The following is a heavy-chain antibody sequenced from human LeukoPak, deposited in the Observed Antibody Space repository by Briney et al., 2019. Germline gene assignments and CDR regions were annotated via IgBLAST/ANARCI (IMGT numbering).Heavy chain of an antibody. J-gene: IGHJ4*02. V-gene: IGHV3-64*01. CDR1: GFTFSSYA. Sequence: PGGSLRLSCAASGFTFSSYAMHWVRQAPGKGLEYVSAISSNGGSTYYANSVKGRFTISRDNSKNTLYLQMGSLRAEDMAVYYCARSGRSYFDYWGQGTLVTVSS. CDR3: ARSGRSYFDY. D-gene: IGHD3-10*01. CDR2: ISSNGGST.